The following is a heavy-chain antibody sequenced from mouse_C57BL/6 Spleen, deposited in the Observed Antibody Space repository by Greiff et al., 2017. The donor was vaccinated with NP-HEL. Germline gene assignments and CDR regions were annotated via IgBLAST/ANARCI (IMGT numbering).Heavy chain of an antibody. J-gene: IGHJ4*01. CDR3: ARAPLENAMDY. Sequence: EVKLMESGPGMVKPSQSLSLTCTVTGYSITSGYDWHWIRHFPGNKLEWMGYISYSGSTNYNPSLKSRISITHDTSKNHFFLKLNSVTTEDTATYYCARAPLENAMDYWGQGTSVTVSS. V-gene: IGHV3-1*01. CDR2: ISYSGST. CDR1: GYSITSGYD.